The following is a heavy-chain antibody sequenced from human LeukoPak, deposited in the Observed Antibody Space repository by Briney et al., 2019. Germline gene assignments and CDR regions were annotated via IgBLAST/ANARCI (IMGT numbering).Heavy chain of an antibody. D-gene: IGHD3-22*01. J-gene: IGHJ3*02. V-gene: IGHV3-66*02. Sequence: GGSLRLSCAASGFTVSSNYMSWVRQAPGKGLEWVSFIYSGGSTYYADSVKGRFTTSRDNSKNTLYLKMNSLRAEDTAVYYCARDSSGYFMLGAFDIWGQGTMVTVSS. CDR3: ARDSSGYFMLGAFDI. CDR1: GFTVSSNY. CDR2: IYSGGST.